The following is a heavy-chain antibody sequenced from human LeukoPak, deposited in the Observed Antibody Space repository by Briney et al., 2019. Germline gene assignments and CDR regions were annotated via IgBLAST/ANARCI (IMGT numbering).Heavy chain of an antibody. V-gene: IGHV4-61*08. CDR1: GGSISSGGYY. Sequence: SETLSLTCTVSGGSISSGGYYWSWIRQHPGKGLEWIGYIYYSGSTNYNPSLKSRVTISVDTSKNQFSLKLSSVTAADTAVYYCARGGGWFGELFNYYYGMDVWGQGTTVTVSS. J-gene: IGHJ6*02. CDR2: IYYSGST. CDR3: ARGGGWFGELFNYYYGMDV. D-gene: IGHD3-10*01.